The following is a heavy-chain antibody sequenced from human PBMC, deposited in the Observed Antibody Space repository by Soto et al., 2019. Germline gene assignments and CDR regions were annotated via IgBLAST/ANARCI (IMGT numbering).Heavy chain of an antibody. J-gene: IGHJ4*02. CDR2: ISSSSSTI. V-gene: IGHV3-48*01. D-gene: IGHD6-6*01. CDR1: GFTFSSYS. Sequence: GGSLRLSCAASGFTFSSYSMNWVRQAPGKGLEWVSYISSSSSTIYYADSVKGRLTISRDNAKNSLYLQMNSLRAEDTAVYYCARRRVAARPTGGYVDYWGQGTLVTVSS. CDR3: ARRRVAARPTGGYVDY.